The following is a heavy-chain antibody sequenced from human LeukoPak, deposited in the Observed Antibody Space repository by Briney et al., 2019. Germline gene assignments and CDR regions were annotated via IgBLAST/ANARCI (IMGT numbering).Heavy chain of an antibody. CDR2: INPNSGGT. D-gene: IGHD1-14*01. J-gene: IGHJ4*02. CDR1: GYTFTGYY. Sequence: ASAKVSCKASGYTFTGYYMHWVRQAPGQGLEWMGWINPNSGGTNYAQKFQGRVTMTRDTSISTAYMELSRLRSDDTAVYYCARSPRITGTTFYDYWGQGTLVTVSS. V-gene: IGHV1-2*02. CDR3: ARSPRITGTTFYDY.